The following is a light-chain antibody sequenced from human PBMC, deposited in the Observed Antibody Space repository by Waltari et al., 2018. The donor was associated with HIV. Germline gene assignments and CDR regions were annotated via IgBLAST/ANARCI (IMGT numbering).Light chain of an antibody. CDR1: QSINNY. CDR3: QESYSTPWM. CDR2: ASS. J-gene: IGKJ1*01. Sequence: DIQMTQSPSSLSASVGDRVTITCRASQSINNYLNWDQHKQGKAPKLLIYASSNLQRGVPARFSGSGSGTDFTLTIRSLQPEDFATYYCQESYSTPWMFGQGTKVEIK. V-gene: IGKV1-39*01.